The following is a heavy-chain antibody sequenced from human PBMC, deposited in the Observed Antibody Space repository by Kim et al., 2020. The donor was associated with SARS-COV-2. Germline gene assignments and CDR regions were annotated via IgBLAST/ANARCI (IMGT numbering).Heavy chain of an antibody. J-gene: IGHJ2*01. CDR1: GGSISSGGYY. Sequence: SETLSLTCTVSGGSISSGGYYWSWIRQHPGKGLEWIGYIYYSGSTYYNPSLKSRVTISVDTSKNQFSLKLSSVTAADTAVYYCARAPARAVVVVAATGWYFDLWGRGTLVTVSS. V-gene: IGHV4-31*03. D-gene: IGHD2-15*01. CDR3: ARAPARAVVVVAATGWYFDL. CDR2: IYYSGST.